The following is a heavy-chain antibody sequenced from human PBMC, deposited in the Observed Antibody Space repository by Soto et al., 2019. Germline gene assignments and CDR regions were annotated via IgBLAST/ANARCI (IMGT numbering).Heavy chain of an antibody. Sequence: ASVKVSCKTSGYTFTDYKSHWVRQAPGQGLEWMGWIDANSADTKYAQSFRGRVTMTRDTSIRTAYMELSSLRSDDTAVYYGARWLYGYHFDFWRQGTLVTVSS. D-gene: IGHD2-15*01. CDR1: GYTFTDYK. J-gene: IGHJ4*02. CDR2: IDANSADT. V-gene: IGHV1-2*02. CDR3: ARWLYGYHFDF.